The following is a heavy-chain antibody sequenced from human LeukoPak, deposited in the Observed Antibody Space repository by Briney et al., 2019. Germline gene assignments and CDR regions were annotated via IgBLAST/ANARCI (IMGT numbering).Heavy chain of an antibody. CDR3: ARLIAAASINWFDP. J-gene: IGHJ5*02. D-gene: IGHD6-13*01. CDR1: GYSFTSYW. V-gene: IGHV5-51*01. Sequence: EESLKISCRGSGYSFTSYWIGWVRQMPGKGLELMGIIYPGDSDTRYSPSFQGQVTISADKSISTAYLQWSSLKASDTAMYYCARLIAAASINWFDPWGQGTLVTVSS. CDR2: IYPGDSDT.